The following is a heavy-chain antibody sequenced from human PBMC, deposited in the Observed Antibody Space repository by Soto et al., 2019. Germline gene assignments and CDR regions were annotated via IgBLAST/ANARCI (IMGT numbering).Heavy chain of an antibody. J-gene: IGHJ6*03. Sequence: SVKVSCKASGGTFSSYTISWVRQAPGQGLEWMGRIIPILGIANYAQKFQGRVTITADKSTSTAYMELSSLRSEDTAVYYCALDSGYDYRDYYYYMDVWGKGTTVTVSS. CDR1: GGTFSSYT. CDR3: ALDSGYDYRDYYYYMDV. CDR2: IIPILGIA. D-gene: IGHD5-12*01. V-gene: IGHV1-69*02.